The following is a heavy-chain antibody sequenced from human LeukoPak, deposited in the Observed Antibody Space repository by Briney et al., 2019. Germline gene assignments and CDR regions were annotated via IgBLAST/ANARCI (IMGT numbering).Heavy chain of an antibody. CDR1: GYTFTGYG. CDR3: ARDLPTRDYYDSSGYYRY. Sequence: GASVKVSCKASGYTFTGYGISWVRQAPGQGLEWMGWISAYNGNTNYAQKLQVRVTMTTDTSTSTAYMELRSLRSDDTAVYYCARDLPTRDYYDSSGYYRYWGQGTLVTVSS. V-gene: IGHV1-18*01. J-gene: IGHJ4*02. CDR2: ISAYNGNT. D-gene: IGHD3-22*01.